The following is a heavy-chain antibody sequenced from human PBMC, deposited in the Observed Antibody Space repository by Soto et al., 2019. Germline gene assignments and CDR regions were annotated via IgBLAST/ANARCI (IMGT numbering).Heavy chain of an antibody. J-gene: IGHJ4*02. V-gene: IGHV3-48*02. CDR1: GFTFSSYS. CDR2: SSSSSSTI. Sequence: PGGSLRLSCAASGFTFSSYSMNWVRQAPGKGLEWVSYSSSSSSTIYYADSVKGRFTISRDNAKNSLYLQMNSLRDEDTAVYYCARGSHYYDSSGYSKGFDYWGQGTLVTVSS. D-gene: IGHD3-22*01. CDR3: ARGSHYYDSSGYSKGFDY.